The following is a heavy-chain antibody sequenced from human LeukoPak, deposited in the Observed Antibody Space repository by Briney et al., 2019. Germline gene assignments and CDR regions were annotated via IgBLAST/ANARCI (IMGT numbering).Heavy chain of an antibody. CDR1: GCSFISYL. V-gene: IGHV3-7*03. J-gene: IGHJ4*02. CDR2: GSPDGNFQ. D-gene: IGHD6-19*01. Sequence: GGSLTLSCATSGCSFISYLMNWVGQPPGRGGDGVANGSPDGNFQDYVDSVYSRFSISRDNAKNTLYLQMNSLRAEDTAVYYCAKFGGSGWYYPHELHFDYWGQGTLVTVSS. CDR3: AKFGGSGWYYPHELHFDY.